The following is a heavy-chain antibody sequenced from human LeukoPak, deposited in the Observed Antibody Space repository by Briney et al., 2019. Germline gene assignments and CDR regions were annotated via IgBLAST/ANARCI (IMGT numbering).Heavy chain of an antibody. D-gene: IGHD3-16*01. CDR1: GFTFSSYG. Sequence: PGGSLRLSCATSGFTFSSYGIHWVRQAPGKGLEWVAVVWYDGKNKFYGDSVKGRFTISRDNSKNTVGLQMNSLRVEDTAVYYCAKRGTRATHGMDVWGQGTTVTVSS. J-gene: IGHJ6*02. V-gene: IGHV3-33*06. CDR2: VWYDGKNK. CDR3: AKRGTRATHGMDV.